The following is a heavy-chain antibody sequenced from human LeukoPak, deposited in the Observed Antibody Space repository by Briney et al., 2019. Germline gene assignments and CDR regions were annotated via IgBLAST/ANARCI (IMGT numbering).Heavy chain of an antibody. CDR3: AKVGLRLGGDY. D-gene: IGHD4-17*01. V-gene: IGHV3-23*01. CDR1: GFTFSSYG. Sequence: GGSLRLSCAVSGFTFSSYGMSWVRQAPGKGLEWVSGISNSGGSTYYADSVKGRFTISRDNSKNTLYLQMNSLRAEDTAVYYCAKVGLRLGGDYRGQGTLVTVSS. CDR2: ISNSGGST. J-gene: IGHJ4*02.